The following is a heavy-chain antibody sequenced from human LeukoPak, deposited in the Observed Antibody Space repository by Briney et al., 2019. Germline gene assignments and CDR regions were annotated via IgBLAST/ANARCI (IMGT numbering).Heavy chain of an antibody. D-gene: IGHD6-6*01. CDR1: GYTFTGYY. CDR3: ARDPLPAPYSSSSGFWFDP. V-gene: IGHV1-2*04. CDR2: INPNSGGT. Sequence: GASVKVSCKASGYTFTGYYMHWVRQAPGQGLEWMGWINPNSGGTNYAQKFQGWVTMTRDTSISTAYMELSRLRSDDTAVYYCARDPLPAPYSSSSGFWFDPWGQGTLVTVSS. J-gene: IGHJ5*02.